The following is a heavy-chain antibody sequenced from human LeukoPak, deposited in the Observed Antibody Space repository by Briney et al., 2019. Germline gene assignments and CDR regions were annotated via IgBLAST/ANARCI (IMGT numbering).Heavy chain of an antibody. CDR1: GFTFSSYG. Sequence: GGSLRLSCAASGFTFSSYGMHWARQAPGKGLEWVAVIWYDGSNKYYADSVKGRFTISRDNSKNTLYLQMNSLRAEDTAVYYCAREHVLLWFGELLDWGQGTLVTVSS. D-gene: IGHD3-10*01. CDR2: IWYDGSNK. J-gene: IGHJ4*02. CDR3: AREHVLLWFGELLD. V-gene: IGHV3-33*01.